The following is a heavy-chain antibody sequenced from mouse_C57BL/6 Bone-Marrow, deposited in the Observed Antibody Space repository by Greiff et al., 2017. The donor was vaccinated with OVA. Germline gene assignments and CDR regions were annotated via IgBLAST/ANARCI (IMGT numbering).Heavy chain of an antibody. CDR3: ARDYGSSYPYAMDY. CDR2: ISDGGSYT. J-gene: IGHJ4*01. V-gene: IGHV5-4*01. CDR1: GFTFSSYA. Sequence: EVKLVESGGGLVKPGGSLKLSCAASGFTFSSYAMSWVRQTPEKRLEWVATISDGGSYTYYPDNVKGRFTISRDNAKNNLYLQMSHLKSEDTAMYYCARDYGSSYPYAMDYWGQGTSVTVSS. D-gene: IGHD1-1*01.